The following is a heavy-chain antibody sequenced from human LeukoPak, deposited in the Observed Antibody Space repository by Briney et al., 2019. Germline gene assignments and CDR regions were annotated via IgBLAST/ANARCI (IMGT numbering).Heavy chain of an antibody. V-gene: IGHV1-8*01. J-gene: IGHJ6*02. CDR1: GYTFTSYD. CDR2: MNPNSGNT. Sequence: ASVKVSCKASGYTFTSYDINWVRQATGQGLEWMGWMNPNSGNTGYAQKFQGRVTMTRNTSISTAYMELSSLRSEDTAVYYCARGRGPVLRFLXWFRQXXGMDVWGQGTXVTVSS. CDR3: ARGRGPVLRFLXWFRQXXGMDV. D-gene: IGHD3-3*01.